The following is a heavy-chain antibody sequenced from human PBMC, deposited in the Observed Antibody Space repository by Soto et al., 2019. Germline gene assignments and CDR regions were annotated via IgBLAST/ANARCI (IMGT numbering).Heavy chain of an antibody. CDR1: GYTFTSYG. CDR3: ARDRLTFGWYPYGMDV. J-gene: IGHJ6*02. D-gene: IGHD6-19*01. CDR2: ISAYNGNT. Sequence: QVQLVQSGAEVKKPGASVKVSCKASGYTFTSYGISWVRQAPGQGLAWMGWISAYNGNTNYAQKLQGRVTMTTDTSTSTAYRELRSLRSDDTAVYYCARDRLTFGWYPYGMDVWGQGTTVTVSS. V-gene: IGHV1-18*01.